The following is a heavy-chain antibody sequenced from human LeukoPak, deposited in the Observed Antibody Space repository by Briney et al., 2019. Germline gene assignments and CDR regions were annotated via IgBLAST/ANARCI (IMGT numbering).Heavy chain of an antibody. V-gene: IGHV4-39*07. CDR2: VFYSGST. Sequence: PSETLSLTCTVSGVSISSGHYYWAWIRQPPGRGLECIASVFYSGSTYYDPSFNGRVTLSVDTSKNQFSLRLSSVTAADTAIYYCARHTIDTTPGGVPDYFDAWGQGTPVTVSS. CDR1: GVSISSGHYY. CDR3: ARHTIDTTPGGVPDYFDA. J-gene: IGHJ5*02. D-gene: IGHD3-16*01.